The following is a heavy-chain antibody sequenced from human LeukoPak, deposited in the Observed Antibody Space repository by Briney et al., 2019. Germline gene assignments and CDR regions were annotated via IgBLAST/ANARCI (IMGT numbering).Heavy chain of an antibody. J-gene: IGHJ4*02. CDR1: GGSISSSTYY. Sequence: SETLSLTCTVSGGSISSSTYYWGWIRQLPGKGLEWIGSIYNSGRTYYNPSLESRVTMSVDTSKNQFSLKLSYVTAPDTAVYYCARHGLYVGATPHDYWGQGTLVTVSS. D-gene: IGHD1-26*01. V-gene: IGHV4-39*01. CDR3: ARHGLYVGATPHDY. CDR2: IYNSGRT.